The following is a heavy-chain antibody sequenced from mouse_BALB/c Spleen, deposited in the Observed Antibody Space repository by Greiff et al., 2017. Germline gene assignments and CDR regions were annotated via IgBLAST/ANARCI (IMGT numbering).Heavy chain of an antibody. CDR1: GYTFSSYW. J-gene: IGHJ2*01. D-gene: IGHD1-1*01. V-gene: IGHV1-9*01. CDR2: ILPGSGST. Sequence: QVQLQQSGAELMKPGASVKISCKATGYTFSSYWIEWVKQRPGHGLEWIGEILPGSGSTNYNEKFKGKATFTADTSSNTAYMQLSSLTSEDSAVYYCARPNYYGSSYPWFAYWGQGTTLTVSS. CDR3: ARPNYYGSSYPWFAY.